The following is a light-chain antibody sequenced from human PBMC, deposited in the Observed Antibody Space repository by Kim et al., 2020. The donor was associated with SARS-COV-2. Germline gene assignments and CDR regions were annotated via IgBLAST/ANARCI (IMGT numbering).Light chain of an antibody. CDR3: QQYGRSPYT. V-gene: IGKV3-20*01. CDR1: QSLRGSS. Sequence: LSPGERATLSCRASQSLRGSSLAWYQQIPGQAPRLLISAASSRATGIPDRFSGSGSGTDFTLTISRLEPEDFAVYYCQQYGRSPYTFGQGTKLEIK. J-gene: IGKJ2*01. CDR2: AAS.